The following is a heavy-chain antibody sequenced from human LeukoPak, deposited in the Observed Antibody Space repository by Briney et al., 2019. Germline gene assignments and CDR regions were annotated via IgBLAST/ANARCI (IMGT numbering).Heavy chain of an antibody. CDR3: SRDLYSDSTAYYH. CDR1: GFTFTSYW. J-gene: IGHJ5*02. V-gene: IGHV3-7*04. D-gene: IGHD2-8*01. Sequence: GGSLRLSCAASGFTFTSYWMTWVRQAPGRGLEWVASINKDGSLKNYVDSVKGRFTISRDNAKNSLCLQMNSLRAEDTAVYYCSRDLYSDSTAYYHWGQGTLVAVSS. CDR2: INKDGSLK.